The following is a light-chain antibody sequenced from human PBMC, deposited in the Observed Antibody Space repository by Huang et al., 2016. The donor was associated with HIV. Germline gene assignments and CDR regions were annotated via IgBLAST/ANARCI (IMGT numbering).Light chain of an antibody. Sequence: DIQMTQSPSSLSASVGDRVTITCWTNETITNYLNWYQQKPGKAPNLLIYGASSLQSGVPSRFIGSGSGTDFTLTISSLQPEDFATYYCQQSFSTLTFGGGTKVEIK. CDR2: GAS. CDR3: QQSFSTLT. CDR1: ETITNY. V-gene: IGKV1-39*01. J-gene: IGKJ4*01.